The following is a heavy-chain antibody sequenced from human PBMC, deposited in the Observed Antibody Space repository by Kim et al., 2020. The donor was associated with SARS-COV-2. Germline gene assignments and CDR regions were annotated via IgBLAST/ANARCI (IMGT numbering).Heavy chain of an antibody. Sequence: GGSLRLSCVASGFTFSSHWMHWVRQAPGKGLVWVSRINSDGTTTSYGDSVKGRFTISRDNAKNTLYLQMNSLRAEDTAVYYCVRRQFTSGWYYFDYWGQG. J-gene: IGHJ4*02. D-gene: IGHD6-19*01. CDR2: INSDGTTT. CDR1: GFTFSSHW. CDR3: VRRQFTSGWYYFDY. V-gene: IGHV3-74*01.